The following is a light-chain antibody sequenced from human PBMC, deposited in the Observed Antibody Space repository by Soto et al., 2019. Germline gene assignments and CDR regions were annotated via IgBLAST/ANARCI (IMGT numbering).Light chain of an antibody. CDR3: QQSYSDPPIT. CDR2: AAS. V-gene: IGKV1-39*01. J-gene: IGKJ5*01. Sequence: DIQMTQSPSSLSASVGDRVTITCRASQSISSYLNWYQQKPGKGPKVLIYAASSLRSGVPSRFSGSGSGTVFTLTINSLQPEDFATYYCQQSYSDPPITFGQGTRLEIK. CDR1: QSISSY.